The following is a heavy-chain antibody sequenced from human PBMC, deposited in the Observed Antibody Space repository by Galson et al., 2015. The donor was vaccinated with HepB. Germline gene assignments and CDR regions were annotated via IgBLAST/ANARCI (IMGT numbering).Heavy chain of an antibody. CDR3: ARGQYTSSWYGGNQEYGMDV. V-gene: IGHV3-33*01. J-gene: IGHJ6*02. CDR2: IWYDGSNK. CDR1: GFTFSSYG. Sequence: SLRLSCAASGFTFSSYGMHWVRQAPGKGLEWVAVIWYDGSNKYYADSVKGRFTISRDNSKSTLYLQMYSLRAEDTAVYYCARGQYTSSWYGGNQEYGMDVWGHGTTVTVSS. D-gene: IGHD6-13*01.